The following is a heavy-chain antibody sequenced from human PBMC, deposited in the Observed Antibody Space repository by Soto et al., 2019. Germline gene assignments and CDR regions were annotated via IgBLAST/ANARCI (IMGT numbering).Heavy chain of an antibody. CDR3: ARDCDIFTGYYHYYYYGMDV. D-gene: IGHD3-9*01. CDR1: GFTFSSYG. V-gene: IGHV3-33*01. Sequence: QVQLVESGGGVVQPGRSLRLSCAASGFTFSSYGMHWVRQAPGKGLEWVAVIWYDGSNKYYADSVKGRFTISRDNSKNTLYLQMNSLRAEDTAVYYCARDCDIFTGYYHYYYYGMDVWGQGTTVTVSS. J-gene: IGHJ6*02. CDR2: IWYDGSNK.